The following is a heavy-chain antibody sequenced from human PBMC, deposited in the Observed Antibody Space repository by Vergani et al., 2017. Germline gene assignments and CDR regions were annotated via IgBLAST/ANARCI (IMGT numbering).Heavy chain of an antibody. CDR1: GYTFTSYG. Sequence: QVQLVQSGAEVKKPGASVKVSCKASGYTFTSYGISWVRQAPGQGLEWMGWISAYNGNTNYAQKLQGRVTMTTDTSTSTAYMELRSLRSDDTAVYYCARDRGCGELLHDGLPGDNWFDPWGQGTLVTVSS. D-gene: IGHD3-10*01. V-gene: IGHV1-18*01. CDR3: ARDRGCGELLHDGLPGDNWFDP. J-gene: IGHJ5*02. CDR2: ISAYNGNT.